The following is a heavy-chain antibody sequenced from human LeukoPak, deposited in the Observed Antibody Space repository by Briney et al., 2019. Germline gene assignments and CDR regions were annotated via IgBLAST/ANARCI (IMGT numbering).Heavy chain of an antibody. CDR2: IYSGGST. CDR3: ARAGYCSGGSCYIPFDY. CDR1: GFTVSSNY. Sequence: GGSLRLSCAASGFTVSSNYMIWVRQAPGKGLEWVSVIYSGGSTYYADSVKGRLTISRDNSKNTLYLQMNSLRAEDTAVYYCARAGYCSGGSCYIPFDYWGQGTLVTVSS. J-gene: IGHJ4*02. V-gene: IGHV3-66*01. D-gene: IGHD2-15*01.